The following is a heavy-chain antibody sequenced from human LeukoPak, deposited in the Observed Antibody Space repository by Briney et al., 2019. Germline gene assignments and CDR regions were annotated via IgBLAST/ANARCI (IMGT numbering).Heavy chain of an antibody. CDR1: GFTFSSYG. CDR2: IWYDGSNK. CDR3: ARENYDFWSGYLAYYYMDV. V-gene: IGHV3-33*01. J-gene: IGHJ6*03. Sequence: GGSLRLSCAASGFTFSSYGMHWVRQAPGKGLEWVAVIWYDGSNKYYADSVKGRFTISRDNSKNTLYLQMNSLRAEDTAVYYCARENYDFWSGYLAYYYMDVWGKGTTVTVSS. D-gene: IGHD3-3*01.